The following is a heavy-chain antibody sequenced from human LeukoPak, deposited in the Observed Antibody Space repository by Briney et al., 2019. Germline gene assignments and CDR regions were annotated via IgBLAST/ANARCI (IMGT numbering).Heavy chain of an antibody. CDR1: GVSISSSNSY. Sequence: TSETLSLTCTVSGVSISSSNSYWGWIRQPPGRGLEWIGSIYYSGNTYYNASLKSQVSISIDTSKNQFSLRLTSVTAADTAVYYCARQTGSGLFILPGGQGTLVTVSS. D-gene: IGHD3/OR15-3a*01. V-gene: IGHV4-39*01. J-gene: IGHJ4*02. CDR2: IYYSGNT. CDR3: ARQTGSGLFILP.